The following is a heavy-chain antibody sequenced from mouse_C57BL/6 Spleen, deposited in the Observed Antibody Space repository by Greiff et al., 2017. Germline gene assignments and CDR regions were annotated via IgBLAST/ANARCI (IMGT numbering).Heavy chain of an antibody. CDR2: ISYSGST. J-gene: IGHJ3*01. CDR1: GYSITSGYD. CDR3: ARGEDYGLFAY. D-gene: IGHD2-4*01. V-gene: IGHV3-1*01. Sequence: EVQLVESGPGMVKPSQSLSLTCTVTGYSITSGYDWHWIRHFPGNKLEWMGYISYSGSTKYNPSLKSRISITHDTSKNHFFLKLNSVTTEDTATYYCARGEDYGLFAYWGQGTLGTVSA.